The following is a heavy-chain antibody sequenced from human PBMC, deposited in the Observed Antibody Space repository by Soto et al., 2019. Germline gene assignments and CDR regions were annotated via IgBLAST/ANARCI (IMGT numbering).Heavy chain of an antibody. V-gene: IGHV5-51*01. Sequence: ESLKISCKGSGYSFTSYWIGWVRQRPGKDLEWMGIIYPNDADTRYNPAFQGQVTISADKSISTAYLQWTSLKTSDTAMYYCARVPSVVTPGNDYFGVDVWGQGTTVTVSS. CDR2: IYPNDADT. CDR1: GYSFTSYW. J-gene: IGHJ6*02. CDR3: ARVPSVVTPGNDYFGVDV. D-gene: IGHD2-15*01.